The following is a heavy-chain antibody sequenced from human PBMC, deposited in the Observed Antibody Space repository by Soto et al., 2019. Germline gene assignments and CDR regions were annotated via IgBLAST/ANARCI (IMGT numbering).Heavy chain of an antibody. CDR3: ERGARLGEFQI. Sequence: QVQLQESGPGLVKPSETLSLTCTVSDGSVSSGGYYWSWIRQPPGKGLEWIGYIYYSGSTNYNPSRKSRVTISKDTSKNQFSLKLSSVTAADTAVYYCERGARLGEFQIWGQGTLVTVSS. J-gene: IGHJ4*02. CDR2: IYYSGST. V-gene: IGHV4-61*08. D-gene: IGHD3-16*01. CDR1: DGSVSSGGYY.